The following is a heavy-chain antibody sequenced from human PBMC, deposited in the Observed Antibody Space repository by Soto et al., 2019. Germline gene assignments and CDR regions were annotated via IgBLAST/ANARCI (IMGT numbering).Heavy chain of an antibody. CDR1: GFTFSSYW. Sequence: EVQLVESGGGLVQPGGSLRLSCVDSGFTFSSYWMSWVRQAPVKGLEWAGNIKQDGSEENYVDSVKGRFTISRDNAKNSMYLQRNRLRVEDTAVYYCARIAASGRGWDVWGQGTTVVVSS. CDR3: ARIAASGRGWDV. V-gene: IGHV3-7*01. CDR2: IKQDGSEE. J-gene: IGHJ6*02. D-gene: IGHD6-13*01.